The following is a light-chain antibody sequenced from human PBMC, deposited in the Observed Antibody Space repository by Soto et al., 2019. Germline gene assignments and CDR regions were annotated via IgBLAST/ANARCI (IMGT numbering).Light chain of an antibody. J-gene: IGLJ2*01. Sequence: QSALTQPASVSGSPGQSITISCTGTSSDVGSYNLVSWYQQHPGKAPKLMIYEGSKRPSGVSNRFSGSKSGNTASLTISGLQAEDEADYYCCSYAVSNVVFGGGTKLTVL. CDR1: SSDVGSYNL. CDR2: EGS. V-gene: IGLV2-23*01. CDR3: CSYAVSNVV.